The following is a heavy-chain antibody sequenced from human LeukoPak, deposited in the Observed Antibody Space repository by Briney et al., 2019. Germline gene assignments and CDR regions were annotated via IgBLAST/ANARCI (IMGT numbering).Heavy chain of an antibody. D-gene: IGHD3-3*01. CDR2: INHSGST. J-gene: IGHJ3*02. Sequence: SETLSLTCAVYGGSFSGYYWSWIRQPPGKGLEWIGEINHSGSTNYNLSLKSRVTISVDTSKNQFSLRLSSVTAADTAMYYCARGYDDAFDIWGQGTMVTVSS. V-gene: IGHV4-34*01. CDR3: ARGYDDAFDI. CDR1: GGSFSGYY.